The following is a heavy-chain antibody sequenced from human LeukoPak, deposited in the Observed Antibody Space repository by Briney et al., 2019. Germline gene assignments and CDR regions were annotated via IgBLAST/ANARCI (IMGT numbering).Heavy chain of an antibody. CDR1: GGSVASTNW. J-gene: IGHJ4*02. Sequence: PSETLSLTCGVSGGSVASTNWWTGVRQPPGKGLEWIGEVHLDGTTNYSPSLKSRLTMSVDLSENHISLTLTSVTAADTAVYYCAREGGFYRPLDYSGQGTLVTVSS. CDR3: AREGGFYRPLDY. D-gene: IGHD3-3*01. CDR2: VHLDGTT. V-gene: IGHV4-4*02.